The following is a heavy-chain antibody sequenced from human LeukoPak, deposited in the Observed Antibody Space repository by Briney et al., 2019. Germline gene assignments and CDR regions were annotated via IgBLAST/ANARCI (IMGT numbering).Heavy chain of an antibody. CDR1: GFTFSDYY. CDR2: ISSSSSYT. Sequence: KPGGSLRLSCAASGFTFSDYYMSWIHQAPGKGLEWVSYISSSSSYTNYADSVKGRFTISRDHAKNSLYLQMNSLRADDTAVYYCARVIFNYDNSGLNYWGQGTLVTVSS. D-gene: IGHD3-22*01. CDR3: ARVIFNYDNSGLNY. J-gene: IGHJ4*02. V-gene: IGHV3-11*06.